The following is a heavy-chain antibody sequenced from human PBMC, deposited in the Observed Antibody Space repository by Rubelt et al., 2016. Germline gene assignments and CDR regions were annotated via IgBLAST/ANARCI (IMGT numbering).Heavy chain of an antibody. CDR1: GGSFSGYY. J-gene: IGHJ4*02. CDR2: INHSGSP. Sequence: QVQLQQWGAGLLKPSETLSLTCAVYGGSFSGYYWSWIRQTPGKGLDWIGEINHSGSPSYNPSLQRRRPLSVNTAKNQFPLKLNSVTAADTAIYSCARGTYDSGSYYPLNYWGQGTPVTVSS. CDR3: ARGTYDSGSYYPLNY. V-gene: IGHV4-34*01. D-gene: IGHD3-10*01.